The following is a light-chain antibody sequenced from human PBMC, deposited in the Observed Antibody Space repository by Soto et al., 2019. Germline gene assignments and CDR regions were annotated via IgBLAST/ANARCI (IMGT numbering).Light chain of an antibody. CDR2: DVN. V-gene: IGLV2-14*01. CDR1: SSDVGGYNY. Sequence: QSALTQPASVSGSPGQSITISCTGTSSDVGGYNYVSWYQQHPGKAPKLRIYDVNNRPSGVSNRFSGSKSGNTASLTISGLQAEDEAGYYCSSYTSSITVVFGGGTKLTVL. CDR3: SSYTSSITVV. J-gene: IGLJ2*01.